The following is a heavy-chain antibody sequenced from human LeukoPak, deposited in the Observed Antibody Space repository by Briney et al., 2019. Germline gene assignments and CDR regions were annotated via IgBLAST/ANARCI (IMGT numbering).Heavy chain of an antibody. V-gene: IGHV3-9*01. CDR3: AKEGY. J-gene: IGHJ4*02. CDR1: GFTFDDYA. CDR2: ISWNSGSI. Sequence: GGSLRLSCAASGFTFDDYAMHWVRQAPGKGLEWVSGISWNSGSIGYADSVKGRFTISRDNAKNSLYLQMNSLRAEDTALYYCAKEGYWGQGTLVTVSS.